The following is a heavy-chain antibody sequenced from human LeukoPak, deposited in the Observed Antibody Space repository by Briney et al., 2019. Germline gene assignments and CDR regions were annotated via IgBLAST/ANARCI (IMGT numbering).Heavy chain of an antibody. CDR2: INHSGST. J-gene: IGHJ5*02. CDR3: ARGVRYCSSTSRYTGWFDP. CDR1: GGSFSGYY. Sequence: SETLSLTCAVYGGSFSGYYWSWIRQPPGKGLEWIGEINHSGSTNYNPSLKSRVTISVDTSKNQFSLKLSSVTAADTAVYYCARGVRYCSSTSRYTGWFDPWGQGTLVTVSS. D-gene: IGHD2-2*02. V-gene: IGHV4-34*01.